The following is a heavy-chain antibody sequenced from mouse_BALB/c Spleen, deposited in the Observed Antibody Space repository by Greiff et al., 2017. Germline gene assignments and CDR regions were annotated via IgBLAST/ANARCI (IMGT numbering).Heavy chain of an antibody. V-gene: IGHV5-6-5*01. Sequence: EVQVVESGGGLVKPGGSLKLSCAASGFTFSSYAMSWVRQTPEKRLEWVASISSGGSTYYPDSVKGRFTISRDNARNILYLQMSSLRSEDTAMYYCARGDYGSSYRDAMDYWGQGTSVTVSS. CDR2: ISSGGST. D-gene: IGHD1-1*01. CDR3: ARGDYGSSYRDAMDY. J-gene: IGHJ4*01. CDR1: GFTFSSYA.